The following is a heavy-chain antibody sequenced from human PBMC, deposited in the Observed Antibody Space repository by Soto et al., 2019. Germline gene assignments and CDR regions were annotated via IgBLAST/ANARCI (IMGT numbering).Heavy chain of an antibody. J-gene: IGHJ4*02. V-gene: IGHV3-53*02. D-gene: IGHD2-15*01. CDR1: GFTVSSNY. Sequence: EVQLVETGGGLIQPGGSLRLSCAASGFTVSSNYMSWVRQAPGKGLEWVSVIYSGGSTYYADSVKGRFTISRDNSKNTLYLQMNSLRAEDTAVYYCARISPYCSGGSCYFPIDYWGQGTLVTVSS. CDR2: IYSGGST. CDR3: ARISPYCSGGSCYFPIDY.